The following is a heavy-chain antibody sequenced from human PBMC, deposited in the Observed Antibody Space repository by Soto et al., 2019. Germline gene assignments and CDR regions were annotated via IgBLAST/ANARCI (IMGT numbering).Heavy chain of an antibody. D-gene: IGHD5-18*01. CDR2: INPSGGST. J-gene: IGHJ6*02. V-gene: IGHV1-46*01. Sequence: QVQLVQSGAEVKKPGASVKVSCKASGYTFTNYYVHWVRQAPGQGPEWMGVINPSGGSTRDAQKYQGRVTMTRNTSTSTVHLELSSLSSAYTAAYYFARAATAHYSGMAVWGQGTPVTVSS. CDR1: GYTFTNYY. CDR3: ARAATAHYSGMAV.